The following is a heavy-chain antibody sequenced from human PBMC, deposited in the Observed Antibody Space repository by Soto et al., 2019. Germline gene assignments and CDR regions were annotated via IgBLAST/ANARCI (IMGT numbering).Heavy chain of an antibody. CDR2: ITPIFATA. J-gene: IGHJ4*02. CDR3: ASPSASGRC. V-gene: IGHV1-69*01. CDR1: GGTFSSSA. Sequence: QIQLVQSGAEMKKPGASVKVSCKASGGTFSSSAFNWVRQAPGHGLEWMGAITPIFATANYAQRFQGRLTISADACTTTVYLALGSLTFDDAALYYCASPSASGRCWGQGSLVTGSS. D-gene: IGHD6-19*01.